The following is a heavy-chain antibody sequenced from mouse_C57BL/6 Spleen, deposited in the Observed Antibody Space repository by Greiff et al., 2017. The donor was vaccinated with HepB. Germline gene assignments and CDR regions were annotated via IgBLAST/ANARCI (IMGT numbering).Heavy chain of an antibody. J-gene: IGHJ4*01. CDR2: IWSGGST. Sequence: QVQLKESGPGLVQPSQSLSITCTVSGFSLTSYGVHWVRQSPGKGLEWLGVIWSGGSTDYNAAFISRLSISKDNSKSQVFFKMNSLQADYTAIYYCARIYYGSSYYAMDYWGQGTSVTVSS. V-gene: IGHV2-2*01. D-gene: IGHD1-1*01. CDR3: ARIYYGSSYYAMDY. CDR1: GFSLTSYG.